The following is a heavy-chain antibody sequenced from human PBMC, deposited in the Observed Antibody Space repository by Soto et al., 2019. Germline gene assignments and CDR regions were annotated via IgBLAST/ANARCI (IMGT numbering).Heavy chain of an antibody. CDR2: IITIFGTA. Sequence: QVQLVQSGAEVKKPGSSVKVSCKASGGTFSSYAISWVRQAPGQGLEWMGGIITIFGTANYAQKFQGRVTITADESTSTAYMELRSLRSEDTAVYFCARVRRIVAHYYYGMDVWGQGTTVTGSS. J-gene: IGHJ6*02. D-gene: IGHD5-12*01. V-gene: IGHV1-69*01. CDR3: ARVRRIVAHYYYGMDV. CDR1: GGTFSSYA.